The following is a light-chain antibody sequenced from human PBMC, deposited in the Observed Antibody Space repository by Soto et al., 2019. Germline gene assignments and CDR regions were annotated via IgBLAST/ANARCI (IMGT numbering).Light chain of an antibody. CDR2: GDT. CDR3: QTYDTSLRGL. Sequence: QAVVTQPTSVSGAPGQRVTISCAGSTSDIGAGYDVHWYQHIPGRAPKLLIFGDTNRASGVPDRFSGSKSGTSASLTITGLQVEDEADYYCQTYDTSLRGLFGGGTKLTVL. V-gene: IGLV1-40*01. CDR1: TSDIGAGYD. J-gene: IGLJ2*01.